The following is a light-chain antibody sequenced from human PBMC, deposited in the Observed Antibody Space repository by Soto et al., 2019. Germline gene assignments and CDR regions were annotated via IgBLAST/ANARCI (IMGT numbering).Light chain of an antibody. J-gene: IGKJ4*01. CDR1: QSVNNA. CDR3: QHRRSWPLA. Sequence: EIVLTQSPDTLSLSPGERATLSCRASQSVNNALAWYQQKPGQAPRLPIYDASNRATGIPARFSGSGSGTDFTLTISSLEPEDYAVYYCQHRRSWPLAFGGGTKVEIK. V-gene: IGKV3-11*01. CDR2: DAS.